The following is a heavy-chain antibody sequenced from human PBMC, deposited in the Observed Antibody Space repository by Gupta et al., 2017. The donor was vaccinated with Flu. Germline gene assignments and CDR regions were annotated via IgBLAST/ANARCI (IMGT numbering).Heavy chain of an antibody. CDR3: ARNRGWQQFDY. D-gene: IGHD3-10*01. Sequence: EEQLVESGGGLVQPGGSLRLSCVVSGFTFGSYWMDWVRQAPGKGLEWVANIAADDSVKNYADSVKGRFTISRDDAKNSLYLQINSLRAEDTAVYYCARNRGWQQFDYWGQGALVTVSS. J-gene: IGHJ4*02. CDR2: IAADDSVK. V-gene: IGHV3-7*01. CDR1: GFTFGSYW.